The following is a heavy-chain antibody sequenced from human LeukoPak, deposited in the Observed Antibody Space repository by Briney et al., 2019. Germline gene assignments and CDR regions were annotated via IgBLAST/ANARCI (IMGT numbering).Heavy chain of an antibody. J-gene: IGHJ5*02. CDR3: AREVGSPNWFDP. D-gene: IGHD2-15*01. CDR2: IIPIFGTA. V-gene: IGHV1-69*01. CDR1: GGTFSSYA. Sequence: SVKVSCKASGGTFSSYAISWVRQAPGQGLEWMGGIIPIFGTANYAQKFQGRVTITADESTSTAYMELSSLRSEDTAVYYCAREVGSPNWFDPWGQGTLVTVSS.